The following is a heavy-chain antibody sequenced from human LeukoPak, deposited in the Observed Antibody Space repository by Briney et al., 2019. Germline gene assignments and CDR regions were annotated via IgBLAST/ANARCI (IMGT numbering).Heavy chain of an antibody. CDR1: GFTFSRYW. Sequence: GGSLRLSCAASGFTFSRYWMHWVRQAPGKGLVWVSRADYDGSDTSYADSVRGRFTISRDNAKNALYLQMNSLSAEDTAVYYCATLAAAGTNYWGQGTLVTVSS. V-gene: IGHV3-74*01. CDR2: ADYDGSDT. D-gene: IGHD6-13*01. J-gene: IGHJ4*02. CDR3: ATLAAAGTNY.